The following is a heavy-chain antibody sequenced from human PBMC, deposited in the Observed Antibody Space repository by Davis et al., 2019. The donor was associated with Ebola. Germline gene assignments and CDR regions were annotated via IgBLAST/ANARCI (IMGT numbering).Heavy chain of an antibody. CDR3: ATDTSGYYDS. CDR1: GFAVSRNY. V-gene: IGHV3-53*01. D-gene: IGHD3-22*01. CDR2: IYYGGDT. Sequence: PGGSLRLSCAASGFAVSRNYMSWVRQAPGKGLEWVSLIYYGGDTYYADSVKGRFTISRDNARNSLYLQMNSLRAEDTAFYYCATDTSGYYDSWGQGTLVTVSS. J-gene: IGHJ4*02.